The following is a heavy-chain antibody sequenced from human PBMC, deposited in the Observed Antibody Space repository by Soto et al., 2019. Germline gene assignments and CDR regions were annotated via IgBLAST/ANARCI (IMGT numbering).Heavy chain of an antibody. V-gene: IGHV3-15*01. D-gene: IGHD2-15*01. CDR1: GFTFSNSW. CDR2: IKSKTDGGTT. J-gene: IGHJ3*02. CDR3: TTSNIVVLVAAYDHDAFDI. Sequence: EVQLVESGGGLVKPGGSLRLSCAASGFTFSNSWMSWVRQAPGKGLEWVGRIKSKTDGGTTDYAAPVKGRFTISRDDSKNTLYLQMNSLKTEDTAVYYCTTSNIVVLVAAYDHDAFDIWGQGTMVTVSS.